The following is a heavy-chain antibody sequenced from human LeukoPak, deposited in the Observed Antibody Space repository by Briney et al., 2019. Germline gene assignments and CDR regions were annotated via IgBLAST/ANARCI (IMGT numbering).Heavy chain of an antibody. CDR2: ISGSGGST. J-gene: IGHJ5*02. CDR1: RFTFNDYG. V-gene: IGHV3-23*01. Sequence: GGSLRLSCAASRFTFNDYGMSWVRQAPGKGLEWVSAISGSGGSTYYADSVKGRFTISRDNSKNTLYLQMNSLRAEDTAVYYCAKDLHGSGYNWFDPWGQGTLVTVSS. CDR3: AKDLHGSGYNWFDP. D-gene: IGHD6-19*01.